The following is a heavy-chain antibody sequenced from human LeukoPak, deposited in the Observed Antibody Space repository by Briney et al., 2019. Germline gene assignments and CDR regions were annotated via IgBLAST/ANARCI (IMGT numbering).Heavy chain of an antibody. CDR1: GYSFTSYW. D-gene: IGHD1-26*01. CDR2: IYPGDSDT. CDR3: ARRKWELRNSIYYFDY. J-gene: IGHJ4*02. Sequence: GESLKISCKGSGYSFTSYWIGWVRQIPGKGLEWRGIIYPGDSDTRYSPSFQGQVTISADKRISTAYLQWSSLKAPGTAMYYCARRKWELRNSIYYFDYWGQGTLVTVSS. V-gene: IGHV5-51*01.